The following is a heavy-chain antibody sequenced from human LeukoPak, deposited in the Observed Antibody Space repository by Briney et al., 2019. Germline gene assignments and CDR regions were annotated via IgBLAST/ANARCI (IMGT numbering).Heavy chain of an antibody. V-gene: IGHV4-61*02. CDR2: IYTSGSS. J-gene: IGHJ2*01. CDR1: GDSFSSYTYY. Sequence: SETLSLTCTVSGDSFSSYTYYWSWIRQPAGKGLEWIGRIYTSGSSNYNPSLKSRVTISVDTSKNQFSLKLSSVTAADTAVYYCARTLGTVTTWYFDVWGRGTLVTVSS. D-gene: IGHD4-11*01. CDR3: ARTLGTVTTWYFDV.